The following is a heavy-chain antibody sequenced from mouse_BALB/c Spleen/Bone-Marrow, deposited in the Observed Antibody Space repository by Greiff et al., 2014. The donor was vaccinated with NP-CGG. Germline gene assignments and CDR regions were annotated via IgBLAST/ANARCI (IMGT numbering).Heavy chain of an antibody. V-gene: IGHV1-87*01. CDR1: GYTFTSYW. CDR3: ARYYYGSSYEYFDV. Sequence: QVQLQQSGAELARPGASVKLSCKASGYTFTSYWMQWVKQRPGQGLEWIGAIYPGDGDTRYTQKFKGKATLTADKSPSTAYMQLSSLASEDSAVYYCARYYYGSSYEYFDVWGPGTTVTVSS. J-gene: IGHJ1*01. D-gene: IGHD1-1*01. CDR2: IYPGDGDT.